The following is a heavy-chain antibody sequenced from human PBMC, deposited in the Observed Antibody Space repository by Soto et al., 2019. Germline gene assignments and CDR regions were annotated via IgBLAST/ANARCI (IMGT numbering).Heavy chain of an antibody. CDR3: AHRKAYYDILTGYSPGAFDI. D-gene: IGHD3-9*01. CDR2: IYWNDDK. Sequence: SGPTLVNPTQTLTLTCTFSGFSLSTSGVGVGWIRQPPGKALERLALIYWNDDKRYSPSLKSRLTITKDTSKNQVVLTMTNMDPVDTATYYCAHRKAYYDILTGYSPGAFDIWGQGTMVTVSS. J-gene: IGHJ3*02. V-gene: IGHV2-5*01. CDR1: GFSLSTSGVG.